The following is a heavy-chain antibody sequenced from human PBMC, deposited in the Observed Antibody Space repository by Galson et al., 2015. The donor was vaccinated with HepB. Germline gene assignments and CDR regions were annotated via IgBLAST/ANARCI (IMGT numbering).Heavy chain of an antibody. CDR2: ISWDGGST. CDR1: GFTFDDYT. V-gene: IGHV3-43*01. J-gene: IGHJ4*02. D-gene: IGHD3-22*01. Sequence: SLRLSCAASGFTFDDYTMHWVRQSPGKGLEWVSLISWDGGSTHYADSVKGRFTISRDNSNNSLFLQMNSLRTEDTALYYCAKGGYYDSSGPLSYWGQGTLVTVSS. CDR3: AKGGYYDSSGPLSY.